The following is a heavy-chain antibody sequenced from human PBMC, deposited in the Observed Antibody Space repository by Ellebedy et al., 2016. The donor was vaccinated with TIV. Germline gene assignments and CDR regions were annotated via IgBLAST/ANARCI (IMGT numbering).Heavy chain of an antibody. Sequence: PGGSLRLSCAASGFSVSANYMNWVRQAPGKGLEWVSVIYSGSDGGDTYYADAVKGRFTIARDDSKNTLYLQMNSLRPEDTAVYYCAKGSRVTTSYNYYGMDVWGQGTTVTVSS. CDR3: AKGSRVTTSYNYYGMDV. D-gene: IGHD4-17*01. J-gene: IGHJ6*02. CDR2: IYSGSDGGDT. V-gene: IGHV3-53*05. CDR1: GFSVSANY.